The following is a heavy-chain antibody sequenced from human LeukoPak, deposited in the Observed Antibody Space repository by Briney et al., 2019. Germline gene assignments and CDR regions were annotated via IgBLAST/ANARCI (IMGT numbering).Heavy chain of an antibody. CDR2: INHSGST. V-gene: IGHV4-34*01. CDR3: ARRHGELQMPGWFDP. J-gene: IGHJ5*02. D-gene: IGHD1-26*01. Sequence: SETLSLTCAVYGGSFSGYYWSWIRQPPGKGLEWIGEINHSGSTNYNPSLKSRVTISVDTSKNQFSLKLSSVTAADTAVYYCARRHGELQMPGWFDPWGQGTLVTVSS. CDR1: GGSFSGYY.